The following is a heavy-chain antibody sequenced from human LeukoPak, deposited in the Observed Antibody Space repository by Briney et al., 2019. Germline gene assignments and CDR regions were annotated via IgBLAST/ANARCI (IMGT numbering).Heavy chain of an antibody. Sequence: GGSLRLSCAASGFTVSSNYMSWVRQAPGKGLEWVSVIYSGGYTYYADSVKGRFTISRDNSKNTLYLQMNSLRAEDTAVCYCAKTGNPATGDYWGQGTLVTVSS. CDR2: IYSGGYT. V-gene: IGHV3-53*01. CDR3: AKTGNPATGDY. J-gene: IGHJ4*02. D-gene: IGHD1-1*01. CDR1: GFTVSSNY.